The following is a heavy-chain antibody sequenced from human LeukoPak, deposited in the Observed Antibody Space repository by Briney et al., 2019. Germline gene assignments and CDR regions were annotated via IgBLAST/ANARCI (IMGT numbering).Heavy chain of an antibody. CDR2: IYPGDSDT. D-gene: IGHD4-23*01. Sequence: GESLKISCKGSGYSLTSYWIGWVRQMPGKGLEWMGIIYPGDSDTRYSPSFQGQVTISADKSISTAYLQWSSLRASDTAMYYCASGDYGGNPAAETHFDYWGQGTLVTVSS. CDR3: ASGDYGGNPAAETHFDY. V-gene: IGHV5-51*01. CDR1: GYSLTSYW. J-gene: IGHJ4*02.